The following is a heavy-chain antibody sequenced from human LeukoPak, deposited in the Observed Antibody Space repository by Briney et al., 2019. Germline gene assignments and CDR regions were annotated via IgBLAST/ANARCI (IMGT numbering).Heavy chain of an antibody. CDR2: IKQDGSEK. Sequence: GGSLRLSCAASGFTFSSYWMSWVRQAPGKGLEWVANIKQDGSEKCYVDSVKGRFTISRDNAKNSLYLQMNSLRAEDTAVYYCARDREMDTYYDFWSGYPGFDYWGQGTLVTVSS. CDR3: ARDREMDTYYDFWSGYPGFDY. J-gene: IGHJ4*02. CDR1: GFTFSSYW. V-gene: IGHV3-7*01. D-gene: IGHD3-3*01.